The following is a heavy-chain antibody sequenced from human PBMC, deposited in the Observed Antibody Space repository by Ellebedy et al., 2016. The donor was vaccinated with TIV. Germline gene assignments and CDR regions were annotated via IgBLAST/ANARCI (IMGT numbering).Heavy chain of an antibody. CDR2: IYYSGST. D-gene: IGHD1-1*01. CDR1: GGSISSGGYS. J-gene: IGHJ4*02. CDR3: TRGGTSYSDY. V-gene: IGHV4-30-2*01. Sequence: SETLSLTCAVSGGSISSGGYSWSWIRQPPGKGLEWIGYIYYSGSTYYNPSLKSRITISVDTSKNQFSLKLSSVTAADTAMYYCTRGGTSYSDYWGQGTLVTVSS.